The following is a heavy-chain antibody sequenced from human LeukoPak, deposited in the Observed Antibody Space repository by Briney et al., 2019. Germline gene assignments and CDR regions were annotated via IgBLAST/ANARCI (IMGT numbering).Heavy chain of an antibody. V-gene: IGHV4-39*07. Sequence: SETLSLTCTVSGGSISSSRSYWAWIRQSPGKGLEWIGSSSSSGTTYYNPSLKNRVTMSLDTTNNQFSLRLTSLTAADTAVYCCAGDGSSINWFFYWGQGTLVTVSS. CDR1: GGSISSSRSY. CDR2: SSSSGTT. CDR3: AGDGSSINWFFY. D-gene: IGHD1-1*01. J-gene: IGHJ4*02.